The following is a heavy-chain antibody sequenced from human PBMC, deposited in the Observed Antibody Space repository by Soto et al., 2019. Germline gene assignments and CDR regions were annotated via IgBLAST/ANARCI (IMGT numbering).Heavy chain of an antibody. CDR1: GYTFTTYA. CDR3: AWSLMNPAMVTFYYFGY. V-gene: IGHV1-3*01. J-gene: IGHJ4*02. Sequence: QVQLVQSGAEGKKPGASVKVSCKASGYTFTTYAMHWVRQAPGQRLEWMGWFNAANGNTKYSQKLQGRVTITRDTSASTGYMGFSSLRYEYTAVYTCAWSLMNPAMVTFYYFGYWGQGTLVTVFS. D-gene: IGHD5-18*01. CDR2: FNAANGNT.